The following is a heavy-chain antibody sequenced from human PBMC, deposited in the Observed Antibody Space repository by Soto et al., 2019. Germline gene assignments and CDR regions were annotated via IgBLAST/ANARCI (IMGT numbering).Heavy chain of an antibody. D-gene: IGHD3-10*01. V-gene: IGHV4-4*02. CDR1: GGSISTTHW. Sequence: SETLSLTCAVSGGSISTTHWWTWVRQPPGKGLEWIGEIYHSGSTNYNPSLKSRVTISVDTSKNQFSLKLSSVTAADTAVYYCARAPRGNYGYPSYFDYWGQGTLVTVYS. CDR2: IYHSGST. CDR3: ARAPRGNYGYPSYFDY. J-gene: IGHJ4*02.